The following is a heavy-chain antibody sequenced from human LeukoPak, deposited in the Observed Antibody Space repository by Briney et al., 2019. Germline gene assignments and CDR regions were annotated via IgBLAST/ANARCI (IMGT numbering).Heavy chain of an antibody. CDR1: GFTFSDYY. Sequence: GGSLRLSCAASGFTFSDYYMSWIRQAPGKGLEWVSYISSSSSTIYYADSVKGRFTISRDNAKNSLYLQMNSLRAEDTAVYYCARLGYCSSTSCPPHYWGQGTLVTVSS. D-gene: IGHD2-2*01. CDR2: ISSSSSTI. CDR3: ARLGYCSSTSCPPHY. J-gene: IGHJ4*02. V-gene: IGHV3-11*04.